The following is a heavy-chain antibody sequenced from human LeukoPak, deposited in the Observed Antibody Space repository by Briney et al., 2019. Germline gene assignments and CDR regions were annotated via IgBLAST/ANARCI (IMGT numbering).Heavy chain of an antibody. V-gene: IGHV1-46*01. Sequence: ASVKVSCKASGYTFTSYYMHWVRQAPGQGLEWMGIINPSGGSTSYAQKFQGRVTMTRDTSRSTVYMELSSLRSEDTAVYYCARLPNYDFWSGYYGDFDYWGQGTLVTVSS. CDR3: ARLPNYDFWSGYYGDFDY. D-gene: IGHD3-3*01. CDR2: INPSGGST. CDR1: GYTFTSYY. J-gene: IGHJ4*02.